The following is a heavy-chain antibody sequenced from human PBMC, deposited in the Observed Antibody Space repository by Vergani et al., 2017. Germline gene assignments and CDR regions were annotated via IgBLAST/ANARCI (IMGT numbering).Heavy chain of an antibody. CDR2: TWYDGNNK. CDR3: ARDLRLLYNRFDP. V-gene: IGHV3-33*01. CDR1: GFTFNQYG. Sequence: QVQLVESGGGVVQPGRSLRLSCAASGFTFNQYGMHWVRQAPGKGLAWVAVTWYDGNNKQYADSVKGRFTISRYNSKSTMYLQMNSLRDEDTGVYYCARDLRLLYNRFDPWGQETLVTVSS. J-gene: IGHJ5*02. D-gene: IGHD1-14*01.